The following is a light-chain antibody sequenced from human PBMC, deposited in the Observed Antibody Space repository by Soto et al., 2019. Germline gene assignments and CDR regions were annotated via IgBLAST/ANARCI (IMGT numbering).Light chain of an antibody. CDR3: PQSYGTPLT. CDR2: AAS. CDR1: QSISNY. J-gene: IGKJ4*01. V-gene: IGKV1-39*01. Sequence: DIEMTQSPSSLSASVGDRVTIACRASQSISNYLNWYQHKPGKVPKLLIYAASSLQSGVPTRFSGSGSGTDITLTISSLQPADFATYYGPQSYGTPLTFGGGTKVEIK.